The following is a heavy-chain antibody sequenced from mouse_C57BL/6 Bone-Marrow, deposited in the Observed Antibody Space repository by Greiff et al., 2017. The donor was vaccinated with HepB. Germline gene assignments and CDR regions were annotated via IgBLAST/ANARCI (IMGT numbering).Heavy chain of an antibody. Sequence: QVQLQQPGAELVKPGASVKLSCKASGYTFTSYWMHWVKQRPGRGLEWIRRIDPNSGGTKYNEKFKSKATLTVDKPSSTAYMQLSSLTSEDSAVYYCARSPYYYGSSFDYWGQGTTLTVSS. CDR2: IDPNSGGT. J-gene: IGHJ2*01. CDR3: ARSPYYYGSSFDY. V-gene: IGHV1-72*01. D-gene: IGHD1-1*01. CDR1: GYTFTSYW.